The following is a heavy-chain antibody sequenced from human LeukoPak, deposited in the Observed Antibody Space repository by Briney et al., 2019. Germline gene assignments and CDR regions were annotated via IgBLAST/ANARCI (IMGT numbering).Heavy chain of an antibody. Sequence: GGSLRVSCAASGFTFSSYAMHWVRQAPGKGLEWVAVISYDGSNKYYADSVKGRFTISRDNSKNTLYLQMNSLRAEDTAVYYCARDAFITGFDPWGQGTLVTVSS. CDR3: ARDAFITGFDP. J-gene: IGHJ5*02. CDR2: ISYDGSNK. D-gene: IGHD3-22*01. CDR1: GFTFSSYA. V-gene: IGHV3-30-3*01.